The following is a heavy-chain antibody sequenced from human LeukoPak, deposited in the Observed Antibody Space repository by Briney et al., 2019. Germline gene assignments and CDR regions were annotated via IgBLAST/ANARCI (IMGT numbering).Heavy chain of an antibody. CDR3: ARLHAGSSTSEYFDY. V-gene: IGHV4-38-2*01. CDR1: GYSTSSGYY. CDR2: IYHSGST. D-gene: IGHD3-10*01. J-gene: IGHJ4*02. Sequence: SETLSLTCAVSGYSTSSGYYWGWIRQPPGKGLEWIGNIYHSGSTYYNPSLKSRVTILVDTSKNQFSLKLGSVTAADTAVYYCARLHAGSSTSEYFDYWGQGSLVTVSS.